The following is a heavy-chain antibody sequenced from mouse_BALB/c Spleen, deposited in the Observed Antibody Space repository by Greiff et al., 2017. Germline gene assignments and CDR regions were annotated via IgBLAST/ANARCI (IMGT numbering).Heavy chain of an antibody. Sequence: EVMLVESGPHLVKPSQSLSLTCPATGYSITSGYSWHWIRQSPGNKLEWMGYIHYSGSTNYNPSLKSRISITRDTSTNQFFLQLNSMTTEDTATYYCASSYYGNYEGAMDYWGQGASVAVSS. J-gene: IGHJ4*01. D-gene: IGHD2-1*01. CDR3: ASSYYGNYEGAMDY. CDR1: GYSITSGYS. V-gene: IGHV3-1*02. CDR2: IHYSGST.